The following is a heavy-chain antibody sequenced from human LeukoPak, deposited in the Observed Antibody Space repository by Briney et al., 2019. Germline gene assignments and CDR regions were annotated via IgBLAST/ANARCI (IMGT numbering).Heavy chain of an antibody. D-gene: IGHD3-10*01. CDR3: ARLVRGYYFDY. Sequence: GGSLRLSCAASGFTFGSYWMNWVRQAPGKGLEWVANIKQDGSEKYYVDSVKGRVTISRDNAKNSLYLQVNSLRAEDTAVYYCARLVRGYYFDYWGQGTLVTVSS. CDR2: IKQDGSEK. V-gene: IGHV3-7*03. CDR1: GFTFGSYW. J-gene: IGHJ4*02.